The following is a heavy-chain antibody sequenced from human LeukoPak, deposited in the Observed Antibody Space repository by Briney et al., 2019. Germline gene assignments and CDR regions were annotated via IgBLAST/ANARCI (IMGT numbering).Heavy chain of an antibody. CDR1: GFTFSSHW. D-gene: IGHD5-24*01. Sequence: GGSLRLSCAASGFTFSSHWMHWVRQAPGKGLVWVSRVKGDGTFTNYADSVYGRFTISRDNAKNTLYLHMHSLRAEDTAMYYCVRDGDDFNFDYWGQGNLVTVSS. J-gene: IGHJ4*02. V-gene: IGHV3-74*01. CDR3: VRDGDDFNFDY. CDR2: VKGDGTFT.